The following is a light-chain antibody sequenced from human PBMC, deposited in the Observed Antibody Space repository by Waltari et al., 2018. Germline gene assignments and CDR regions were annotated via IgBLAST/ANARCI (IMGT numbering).Light chain of an antibody. CDR1: QDISNS. CDR2: AAS. CDR3: QQYNSYPRT. Sequence: DIQMTQSPSSLSASVGDRVTITCRAIQDISNSLAWLPQKPGKAPKPLIYAASTLESGVPSKFSGSGSGTDFTLTISSLQPEDFATYYCQQYNSYPRTFGQGTKVEIK. V-gene: IGKV1-16*02. J-gene: IGKJ1*01.